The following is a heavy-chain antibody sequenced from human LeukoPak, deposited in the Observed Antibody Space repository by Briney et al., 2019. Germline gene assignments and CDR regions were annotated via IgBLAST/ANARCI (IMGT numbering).Heavy chain of an antibody. J-gene: IGHJ6*02. D-gene: IGHD5-12*01. Sequence: SETLSLTCTVSGGSISSYYWSWIRQPPGKGLEWIGYIYDSGSTNYNPSLKSRVTISVDTSKNQFSLKLSSVTAADTAVYYCARGGSGYDSFYYYGMDVWGQGTSVSVSS. V-gene: IGHV4-59*01. CDR2: IYDSGST. CDR3: ARGGSGYDSFYYYGMDV. CDR1: GGSISSYY.